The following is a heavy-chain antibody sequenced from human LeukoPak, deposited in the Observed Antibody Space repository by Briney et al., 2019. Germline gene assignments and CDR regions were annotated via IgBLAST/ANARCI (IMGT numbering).Heavy chain of an antibody. V-gene: IGHV4-34*01. CDR1: GGSFSGYY. CDR3: ARFVYARYFSWFDP. CDR2: INHNGST. J-gene: IGHJ5*02. D-gene: IGHD2-8*01. Sequence: SETLSLTCAVYGGSFSGYYWSWIRQPPGKGLEWIGEINHNGSTNYNPSLKSRVTISVDTSKNQFSLKLSSVTAADTAVYYCARFVYARYFSWFDPWGQGTLVTVSS.